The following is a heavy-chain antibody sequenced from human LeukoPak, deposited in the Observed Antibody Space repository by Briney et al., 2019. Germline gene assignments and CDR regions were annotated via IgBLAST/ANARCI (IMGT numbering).Heavy chain of an antibody. V-gene: IGHV4-38-2*02. D-gene: IGHD1-14*01. J-gene: IGHJ4*02. CDR3: AREWTRTTFDY. CDR1: HYSISSSYY. Sequence: SETLSLTCAVSHYSISSSYYWGWIRQPPGKGLEWIGSISHSGSAFYNPSLSSRVTISMDTSRNHFSLKLSSVTAADRGVYYCAREWTRTTFDYWGRGTLVTVSS. CDR2: ISHSGSA.